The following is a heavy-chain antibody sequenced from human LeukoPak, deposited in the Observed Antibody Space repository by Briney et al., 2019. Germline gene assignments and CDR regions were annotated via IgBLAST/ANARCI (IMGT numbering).Heavy chain of an antibody. J-gene: IGHJ3*02. CDR2: IWYDGSNK. CDR3: AREGRSGAFDI. V-gene: IGHV3-33*08. CDR1: RFTFSSYA. Sequence: PGGSLRLSCAASRFTFSSYAMSWVRQAPGRGLEWVAVIWYDGSNKYYADSVKGRFTISRDNSKNTLYLQMNSLRAEDTAVYYCAREGRSGAFDIWGQGTMVTVSS.